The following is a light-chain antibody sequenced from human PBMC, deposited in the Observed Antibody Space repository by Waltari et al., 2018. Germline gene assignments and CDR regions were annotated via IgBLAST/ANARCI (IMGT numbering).Light chain of an antibody. Sequence: QSALTQPASVSGSPGLSITISCTGTSSDVGFYNYVPWYQQHPGKAPKIMIYDVSGRPSGFSNRFSGSKSGNTASLTISGLQAEDEADYYCNSYAGSSSWVFGGGTKLTVL. CDR3: NSYAGSSSWV. CDR1: SSDVGFYNY. J-gene: IGLJ3*02. V-gene: IGLV2-14*01. CDR2: DVS.